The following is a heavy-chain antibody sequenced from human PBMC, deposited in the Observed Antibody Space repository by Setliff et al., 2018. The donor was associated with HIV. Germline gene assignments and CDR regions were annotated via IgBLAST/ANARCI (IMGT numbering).Heavy chain of an antibody. J-gene: IGHJ4*02. CDR1: GFTVSSNY. CDR2: IYSDGST. Sequence: PGGSLRLSCAASGFTVSSNYMSWVRQAPGKGLEWVSVIYSDGSTYYADSVKGRFTISRDNSKNTLYLQMNSLRAEDTAVYYCAKNGRATNIVLDYWGQGTLVTVSS. D-gene: IGHD2-15*01. V-gene: IGHV3-53*01. CDR3: AKNGRATNIVLDY.